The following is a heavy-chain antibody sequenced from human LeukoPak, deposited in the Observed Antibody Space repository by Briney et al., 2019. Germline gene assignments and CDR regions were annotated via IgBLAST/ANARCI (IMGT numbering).Heavy chain of an antibody. J-gene: IGHJ6*02. V-gene: IGHV3-23*01. CDR2: ISGSAGRT. Sequence: PGGSLRLSCAASGFNFGTYAMNWVRQAPGKGLEWVSSISGSAGRTYYADSVKGRFTVSRDNSKNTVSLQMNSLRADDTAIYYCARDGEPRYWGSGYHYGMGVWGQGATVTVSS. CDR3: ARDGEPRYWGSGYHYGMGV. CDR1: GFNFGTYA. D-gene: IGHD7-27*01.